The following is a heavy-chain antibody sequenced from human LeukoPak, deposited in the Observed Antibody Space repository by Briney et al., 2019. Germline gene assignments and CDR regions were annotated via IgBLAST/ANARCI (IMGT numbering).Heavy chain of an antibody. V-gene: IGHV4-59*01. J-gene: IGHJ6*02. Sequence: KPSETLSLACTVSGGSISSYYWSWIRQPPGKGREGIGYIYYSGSTNYNPSLKSRVTISVDTSKNQFSLKLSSVTAADTAVYYCARDGRAVAGTLYYYGMDVWGQGTTVTVSS. CDR2: IYYSGST. CDR1: GGSISSYY. D-gene: IGHD6-19*01. CDR3: ARDGRAVAGTLYYYGMDV.